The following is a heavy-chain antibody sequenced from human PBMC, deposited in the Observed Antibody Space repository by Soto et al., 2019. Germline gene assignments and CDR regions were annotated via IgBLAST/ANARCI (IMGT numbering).Heavy chain of an antibody. Sequence: QVHLVQSGAEVKKPGASVKVSCKGSGYIFTTYGITWVRQAPGQGLEWMGWISAHTGNTNYAQKLQGRVTVTRDTTTSTAYMELRNLSSADTAWYYSGRGRYGDYWGQGALVTVSS. J-gene: IGHJ4*02. CDR1: GYIFTTYG. D-gene: IGHD1-1*01. CDR2: ISAHTGNT. V-gene: IGHV1-18*01. CDR3: GRGRYGDY.